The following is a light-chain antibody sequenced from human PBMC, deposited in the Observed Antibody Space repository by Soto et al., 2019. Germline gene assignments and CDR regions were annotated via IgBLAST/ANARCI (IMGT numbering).Light chain of an antibody. CDR2: ATS. J-gene: IGKJ4*01. CDR1: QSVGNN. Sequence: EIVVTQSPATLSVSPGERATLSCRASQSVGNNFAWYQQKPGQAPRLLIFATSTRATGVPAGFSGSGSGTEFTLTSNSLQSEDFAVYYCQQYGDWPLTFGGGAKVEIE. V-gene: IGKV3-15*01. CDR3: QQYGDWPLT.